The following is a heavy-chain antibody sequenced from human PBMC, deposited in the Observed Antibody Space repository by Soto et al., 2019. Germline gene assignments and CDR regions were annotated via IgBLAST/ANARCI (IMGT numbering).Heavy chain of an antibody. CDR1: GGSISSSSYY. D-gene: IGHD3-3*01. CDR3: ARQIGDYDFWSGYFWFDP. CDR2: IYYSGST. J-gene: IGHJ5*02. Sequence: SETLSLTCTVSGGSISSSSYYWGWIRQPPGKGLEWIGSIYYSGSTYYNPSLKSRVTISVDTSKNQFSLKLSSVTAADTAVYYCARQIGDYDFWSGYFWFDPWGQGTLVTVSS. V-gene: IGHV4-39*01.